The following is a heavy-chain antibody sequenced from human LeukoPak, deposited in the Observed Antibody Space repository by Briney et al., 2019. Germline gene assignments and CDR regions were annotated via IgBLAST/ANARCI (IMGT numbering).Heavy chain of an antibody. CDR3: VIPGYNDNSV. V-gene: IGHV4-4*02. CDR2: IFHSGST. Sequence: GSLRLSCAASGFTFSSYTMSWVRQSPGRGLEWIGEIFHSGSTNYNPSLQSRVTISVDKSKNQFSLKLSSVTAVDTAVYYCVIPGYNDNSVWGQGTLVTVSS. J-gene: IGHJ4*02. D-gene: IGHD3-16*01. CDR1: GFTFSSYTM.